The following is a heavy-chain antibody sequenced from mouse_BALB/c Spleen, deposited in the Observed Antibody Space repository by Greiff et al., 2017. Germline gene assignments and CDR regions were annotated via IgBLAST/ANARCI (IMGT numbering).Heavy chain of an antibody. V-gene: IGHV1S81*02. J-gene: IGHJ2*01. CDR3: ADQNLYFDY. CDR2: INPSNGRT. Sequence: QAQLQQPGAELVKPGASVKLSCKASGYTFTSYWMHWVKQRPGQGLEWIGEINPSNGRTNYNEKFKSKATLTVDKSSSTAYMQLSSLTSEDSAVYYCADQNLYFDYWGQGTTLTVSS. CDR1: GYTFTSYW.